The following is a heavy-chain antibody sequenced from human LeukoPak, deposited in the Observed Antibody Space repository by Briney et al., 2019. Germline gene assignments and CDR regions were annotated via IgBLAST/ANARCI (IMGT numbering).Heavy chain of an antibody. CDR2: INHSGST. J-gene: IGHJ5*02. CDR3: ARAVIFFTKNWFDP. Sequence: GSLRLSCAASGFTVSSNYMSWVRQAPGKGLEWIGEINHSGSTNYNPSLKSRVTISVDTSKNQFSLKLSSVTAADTAVYYCARAVIFFTKNWFDPWGQGTLVTVSS. V-gene: IGHV4-34*01. D-gene: IGHD3-3*02. CDR1: GFTVSSNY.